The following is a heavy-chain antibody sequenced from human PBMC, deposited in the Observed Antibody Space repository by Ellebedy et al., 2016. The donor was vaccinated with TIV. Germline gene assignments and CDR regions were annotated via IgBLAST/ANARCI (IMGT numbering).Heavy chain of an antibody. CDR1: RYTFTSHL. V-gene: IGHV1-3*01. CDR2: INPASGDT. D-gene: IGHD2/OR15-2a*01. J-gene: IGHJ5*02. Sequence: ASVKVSXKASRYTFTSHLIHWVRQAPGQRPEWMGWINPASGDTEYSQTFQGRVSITRDTSANTVYMDLRNLRADDTAVYYCARDHPAFTRFFHRWGLGTLVTVSS. CDR3: ARDHPAFTRFFHR.